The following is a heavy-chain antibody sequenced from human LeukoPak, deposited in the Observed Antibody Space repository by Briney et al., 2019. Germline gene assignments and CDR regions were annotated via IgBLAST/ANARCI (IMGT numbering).Heavy chain of an antibody. V-gene: IGHV3-23*01. CDR2: ISGSGGST. CDR3: AKNFNAEVGATAIDY. CDR1: GFTFSSYA. Sequence: PGRSLRLSCAASGFTFSSYAMSWVCQAPRKGLEWVSAISGSGGSTFYADSVKGRFTISRDNSKSTLYLQMNSLRAEDTAVYYRAKNFNAEVGATAIDYWGQGTLGTVSS. D-gene: IGHD1-26*01. J-gene: IGHJ4*02.